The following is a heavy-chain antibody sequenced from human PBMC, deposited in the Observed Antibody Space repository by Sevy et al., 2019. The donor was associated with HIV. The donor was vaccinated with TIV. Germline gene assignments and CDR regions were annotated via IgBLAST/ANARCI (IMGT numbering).Heavy chain of an antibody. J-gene: IGHJ6*02. CDR2: IRYDGSNK. CDR1: GFTFNYYG. V-gene: IGHV3-30*02. Sequence: GGSLRLSCAASGFTFNYYGMYWVRQAPGKGLEWVSFIRYDGSNKDYADSVKGRFTISRDNSKNTVYLQMNSLRGEDTAVYHCAKDRVVVVPAAPGLGYYYGMDVWRQGTTVTVSS. CDR3: AKDRVVVVPAAPGLGYYYGMDV. D-gene: IGHD2-2*01.